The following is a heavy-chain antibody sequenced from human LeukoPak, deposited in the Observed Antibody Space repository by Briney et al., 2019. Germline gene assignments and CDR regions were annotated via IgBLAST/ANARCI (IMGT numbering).Heavy chain of an antibody. D-gene: IGHD5-12*01. CDR3: ARNENSGWGYFDY. CDR2: LSRSGGST. CDR1: GFTFSNYA. J-gene: IGHJ4*02. V-gene: IGHV3-23*01. Sequence: PGGSLRLSCAASGFTFSNYAMNWVRQAPGKGLEWVSGLSRSGGSTFYADSVKGRFTISRDNSKNTLYLQMSSLRVEDTAIYYCARNENSGWGYFDYWGQGTLVTVSS.